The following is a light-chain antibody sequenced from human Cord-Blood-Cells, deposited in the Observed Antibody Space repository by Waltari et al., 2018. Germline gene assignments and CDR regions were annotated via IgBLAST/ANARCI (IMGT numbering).Light chain of an antibody. V-gene: IGLV2-14*01. J-gene: IGLJ2*01. CDR3: SSYTSSSTLV. CDR2: EVS. CDR1: SSDAGGYNY. Sequence: QSALTQPAPVSGSPGQSITISCPGTSSDAGGYNYVTWYQQHPGKAPKLMIYEVSNRPSGVSNRFSGSKSGNTASLTISGLQAEDEADYYCSSYTSSSTLVFGGGTKLTVL.